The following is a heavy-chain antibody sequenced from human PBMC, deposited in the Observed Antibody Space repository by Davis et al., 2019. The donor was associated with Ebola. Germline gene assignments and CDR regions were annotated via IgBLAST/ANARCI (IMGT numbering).Heavy chain of an antibody. J-gene: IGHJ4*02. CDR2: ISWNSGSM. D-gene: IGHD1-20*01. CDR3: ARLHNWNALDN. V-gene: IGHV3-9*01. CDR1: GFTFDDYA. Sequence: SLKISCAASGFTFDDYAMHWVRQAPGKGLEWVSHISWNSGSMGYADSVKGRFTISRDNSKNTLYLQMNSLRAEDTAVYYCARLHNWNALDNWGQGTLVTVSS.